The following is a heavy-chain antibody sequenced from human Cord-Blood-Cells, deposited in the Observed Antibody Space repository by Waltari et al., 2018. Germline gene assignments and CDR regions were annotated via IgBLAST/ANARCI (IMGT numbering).Heavy chain of an antibody. Sequence: QVQLQQWGAGLLKPSETLSLTCAVYGGSFSGYYRSWTRQPPGKGLEWIGEINHSGSTNYNPSLKSRVTISVDTSKNQFSLKLSSVTAADTAVYYCARHSGSYNYFDYWGQGTLVTVSS. CDR3: ARHSGSYNYFDY. CDR2: INHSGST. D-gene: IGHD1-26*01. J-gene: IGHJ4*02. CDR1: GGSFSGYY. V-gene: IGHV4-34*01.